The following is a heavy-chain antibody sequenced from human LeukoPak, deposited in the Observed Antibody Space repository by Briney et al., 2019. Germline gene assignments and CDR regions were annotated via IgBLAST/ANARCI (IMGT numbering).Heavy chain of an antibody. CDR1: GFTFSSYA. Sequence: GGSLRLSCAASGFTFSSYAMHWVRKAPGKGLEGVAVISYDGSNKYYADSVKGRFTTSRDNSKNTLYLQMNSLRAEDTAVYYCARDRAMVRGVITGWFDPWGQGTLVTVSS. D-gene: IGHD3-10*01. V-gene: IGHV3-30*04. CDR3: ARDRAMVRGVITGWFDP. J-gene: IGHJ5*02. CDR2: ISYDGSNK.